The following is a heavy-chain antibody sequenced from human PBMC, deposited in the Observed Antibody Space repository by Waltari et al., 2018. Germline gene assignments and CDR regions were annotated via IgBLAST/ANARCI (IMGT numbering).Heavy chain of an antibody. CDR1: GFTFSSYA. CDR2: ISYDGSNK. D-gene: IGHD6-19*01. Sequence: QVQLVESGGGVVQPGRSLRLSCAASGFTFSSYAMHWVRQAPGKGLEWVAVISYDGSNKYYADSVKGRFTISRDNSKNTLYLQMNSLRAEDTAVYYCARDPEYSSGWFGWFDPWGQGTLVTVSS. V-gene: IGHV3-30-3*01. J-gene: IGHJ5*02. CDR3: ARDPEYSSGWFGWFDP.